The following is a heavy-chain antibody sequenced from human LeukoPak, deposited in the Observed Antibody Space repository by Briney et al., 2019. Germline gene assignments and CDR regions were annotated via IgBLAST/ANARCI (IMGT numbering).Heavy chain of an antibody. D-gene: IGHD6-19*01. Sequence: QPGGSLRLSCAASGFTFSSYGMHWVRQAPGKGLEWVAVISYDGSNKYYADSVKGRFTISRDNSKNTLYLQMNSLRAEDTAVYYCAKEQWPLLGPHAFDIWGQGTMVTVSS. CDR1: GFTFSSYG. J-gene: IGHJ3*02. V-gene: IGHV3-30*18. CDR2: ISYDGSNK. CDR3: AKEQWPLLGPHAFDI.